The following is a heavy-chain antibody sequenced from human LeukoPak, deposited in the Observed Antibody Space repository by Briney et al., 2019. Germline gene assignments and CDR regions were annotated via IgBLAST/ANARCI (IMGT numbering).Heavy chain of an antibody. D-gene: IGHD3-16*01. V-gene: IGHV4-34*01. CDR2: INHSGST. J-gene: IGHJ4*02. CDR3: ARDRALGSGKYYYDY. CDR1: GGSFSGYY. Sequence: NASETLSLTCAVYGGSFSGYYWSWIRQPPGKGLEWIGEINHSGSTNYNPSLKSRVTISVDTSKNQFSLKLSSVTAADTAVYYCARDRALGSGKYYYDYWGQGTLVTVSA.